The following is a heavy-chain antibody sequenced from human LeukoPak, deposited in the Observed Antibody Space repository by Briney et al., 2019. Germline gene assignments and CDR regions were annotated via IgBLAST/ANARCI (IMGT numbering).Heavy chain of an antibody. CDR3: ARGPALRHCGGDCYHFDY. CDR2: ISSNGGST. J-gene: IGHJ4*02. V-gene: IGHV3-64*01. D-gene: IGHD2-21*02. Sequence: GGSLRLSCAASGFTFSSHAMHWVRQAPGKGLEYVSAISSNGGSTYYANSVKGRFTISRDNSKNTLYLQMGSLRAEDMAVYYCARGPALRHCGGDCYHFDYWGQGTLVTVSS. CDR1: GFTFSSHA.